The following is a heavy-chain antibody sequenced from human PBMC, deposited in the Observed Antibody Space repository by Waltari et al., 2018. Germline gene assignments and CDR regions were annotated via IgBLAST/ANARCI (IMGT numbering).Heavy chain of an antibody. D-gene: IGHD6-19*01. Sequence: QVQLVQSGAEVKKPGASVKVSCKASGYTFTSYAMHWVRQAPGQRLEWMGWINARNGNTKYSQKVMSRVTISRDTSASTAYMELSSLRSEDTAVYYCARYKSYSSGWYCDYWGQGTLVTVSS. J-gene: IGHJ4*02. CDR1: GYTFTSYA. CDR3: ARYKSYSSGWYCDY. V-gene: IGHV1-3*01. CDR2: INARNGNT.